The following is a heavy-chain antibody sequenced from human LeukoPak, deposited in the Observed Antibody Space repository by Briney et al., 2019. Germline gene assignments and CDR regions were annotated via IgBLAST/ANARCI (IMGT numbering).Heavy chain of an antibody. V-gene: IGHV3-30*02. Sequence: GGSLRLSCAASGFTFSNYGMHWVRQAPGKGLEWVAFIQYDGSNKYYADSVKGRFTISRDNAKNSLYLQMNSLRAEDTAVYYCAELGITMIGGVWGKGTTVTISS. CDR3: AELGITMIGGV. J-gene: IGHJ6*04. CDR1: GFTFSNYG. D-gene: IGHD3-10*02. CDR2: IQYDGSNK.